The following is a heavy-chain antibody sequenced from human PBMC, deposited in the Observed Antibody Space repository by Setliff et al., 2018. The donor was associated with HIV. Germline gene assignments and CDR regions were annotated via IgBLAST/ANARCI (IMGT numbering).Heavy chain of an antibody. CDR1: GYKFTDYY. CDR3: ATKVYCTNGVCLDAFDL. CDR2: INPNSGGT. V-gene: IGHV1-2*06. D-gene: IGHD2-8*01. Sequence: ASVKVSCKASGYKFTDYYMHWVRQAPGQGLEWMGRINPNSGGTNHAQKFQGRVTMTRDTSSSTAYMELSRLRSDDTAVYYCATKVYCTNGVCLDAFDLWGQGTMVTV. J-gene: IGHJ3*01.